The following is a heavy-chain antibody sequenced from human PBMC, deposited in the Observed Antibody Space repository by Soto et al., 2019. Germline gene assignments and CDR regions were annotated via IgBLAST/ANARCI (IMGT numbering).Heavy chain of an antibody. CDR1: GGTFSSYA. CDR2: IIPSFGTA. Sequence: QVQLVQSGAEVKKPGSSVKVSCKASGGTFSSYAISWVRQAPGQGLEWMGGIIPSFGTANYAQKFQGRVTITADESTSTAYMELSSLRSEDTAVYYCARDNIVVVVAAAYYYYYGMDVWGQGTTVTVSS. CDR3: ARDNIVVVVAAAYYYYYGMDV. D-gene: IGHD2-15*01. J-gene: IGHJ6*02. V-gene: IGHV1-69*01.